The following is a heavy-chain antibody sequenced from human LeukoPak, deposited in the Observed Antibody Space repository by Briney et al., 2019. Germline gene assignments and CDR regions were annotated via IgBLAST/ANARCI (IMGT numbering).Heavy chain of an antibody. Sequence: GGSLRLSCAASRFTFSNAWMSWVRQAPGKGLEWVGRIKSKTDGGTTDYAAPVKGRFTISRDDSKNTLYLQMNSLKTEDTAVYYCTTGSSTPQHYYGMDVWGQGTTVTVSS. CDR2: IKSKTDGGTT. CDR1: RFTFSNAW. D-gene: IGHD5/OR15-5a*01. CDR3: TTGSSTPQHYYGMDV. V-gene: IGHV3-15*01. J-gene: IGHJ6*02.